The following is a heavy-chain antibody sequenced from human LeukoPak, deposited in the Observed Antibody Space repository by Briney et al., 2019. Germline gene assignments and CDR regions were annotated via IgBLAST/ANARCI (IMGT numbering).Heavy chain of an antibody. V-gene: IGHV3-23*01. CDR3: GKGSWFSSTDAVR. Sequence: GGSLRLSCAASGFTFSSYAMNWVRQAPGKGLEWVSSIRGNGDTFYSDYVKGRFTLSSDGSTNKLYFQLNNRIVDETAVYYCGKGSWFSSTDAVRWGQGTLVTVSS. CDR1: GFTFSSYA. CDR2: IRGNGDT. J-gene: IGHJ4*02. D-gene: IGHD6-19*01.